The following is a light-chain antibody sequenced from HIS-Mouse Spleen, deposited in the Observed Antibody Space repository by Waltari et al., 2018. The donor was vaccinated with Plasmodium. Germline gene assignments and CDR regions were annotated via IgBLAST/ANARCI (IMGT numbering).Light chain of an antibody. J-gene: IGLJ2*01. CDR1: RRDVGGYNY. CDR3: SSYAGSNNLV. CDR2: AVS. Sequence: QSALTQPPSASGSPGPSVTISCTGTRRDVGGYNYVPWYQQHPGKAPKLMIYAVSKRPSGVPDRFSGSKSGNTASLTVSGLQAEDEADYYCSSYAGSNNLVFGGGTKLTVL. V-gene: IGLV2-8*01.